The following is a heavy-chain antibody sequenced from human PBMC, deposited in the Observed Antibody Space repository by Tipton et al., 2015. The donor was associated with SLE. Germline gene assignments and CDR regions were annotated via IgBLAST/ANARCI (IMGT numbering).Heavy chain of an antibody. CDR2: ITAGNGNT. V-gene: IGHV1-3*01. J-gene: IGHJ6*03. CDR3: ARDAGGQWLVTHYMDV. D-gene: IGHD6-19*01. CDR1: GYTFTSFA. Sequence: QLVQSGAEVKKPGASVKVSCKASGYTFTSFAIHWVRQDPGQRLEWMGWITAGNGNTKYSRKFQDRLTITRDTSASTAYMELSSPRPEDTALYYCARDAGGQWLVTHYMDVWGNGTTVTVSS.